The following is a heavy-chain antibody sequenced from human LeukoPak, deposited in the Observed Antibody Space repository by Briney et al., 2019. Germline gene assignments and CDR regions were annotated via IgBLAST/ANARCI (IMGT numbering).Heavy chain of an antibody. CDR2: IYNTGNS. CDR1: GGSVSSDS. J-gene: IGHJ2*01. CDR3: ARLGKMNMVQGVFWYFDL. D-gene: IGHD3-10*01. Sequence: SETLSLTCTVLGGSVSSDSWNWIRQSPGKGLEWIGYIYNTGNSNHNPSLKNRVTISFDKSKSQLSLVLTSVTAADTAIYYCARLGKMNMVQGVFWYFDLWGRGTLVTVSS. V-gene: IGHV4-59*08.